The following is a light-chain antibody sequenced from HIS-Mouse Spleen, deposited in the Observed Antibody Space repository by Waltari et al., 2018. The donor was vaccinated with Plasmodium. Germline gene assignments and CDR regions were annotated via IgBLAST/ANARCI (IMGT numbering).Light chain of an antibody. Sequence: EIGMTQSPATLSVSPGERATLSCRAGQSVSSNLAWYQQKPGQAPRLLIYGASTRATGIPARFSGSGSGTEFTLTISSLQSEDFAVYYCQQYNNWSFTFGPGTKVDIK. CDR2: GAS. V-gene: IGKV3-15*01. J-gene: IGKJ3*01. CDR1: QSVSSN. CDR3: QQYNNWSFT.